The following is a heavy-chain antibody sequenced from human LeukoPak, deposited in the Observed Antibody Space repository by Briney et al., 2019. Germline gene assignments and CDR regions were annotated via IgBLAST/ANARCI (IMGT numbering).Heavy chain of an antibody. CDR3: ASVLRFLEWLLFDY. Sequence: SETLSLTCAVSGYSISSGYYWGWIRQPPGKGLEWIGSIYHSGSTYYNPSLKSRVTISVDTSKNQFSLKLSSVTAADTAVYYCASVLRFLEWLLFDYWGQGTLVTVSS. V-gene: IGHV4-38-2*01. D-gene: IGHD3-3*01. CDR2: IYHSGST. CDR1: GYSISSGYY. J-gene: IGHJ4*02.